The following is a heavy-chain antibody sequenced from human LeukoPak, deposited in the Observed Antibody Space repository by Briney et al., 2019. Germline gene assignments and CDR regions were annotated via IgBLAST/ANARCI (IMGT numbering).Heavy chain of an antibody. J-gene: IGHJ4*02. CDR3: AREPGYNDY. CDR1: GYTFTGYY. V-gene: IGHV1-2*02. Sequence: ASVKVSCKASGYTFTGYYMHWGRQAPGQGLEWMGWINPNSGGTNYAQKFQGRVTMTRDTSISTAYKELSLLRSDDTAVYYCAREPGYNDYWGQGTLVTVSS. CDR2: INPNSGGT. D-gene: IGHD3-10*01.